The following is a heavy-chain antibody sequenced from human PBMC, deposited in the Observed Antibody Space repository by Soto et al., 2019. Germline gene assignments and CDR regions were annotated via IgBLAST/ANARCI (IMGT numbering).Heavy chain of an antibody. V-gene: IGHV3-21*01. CDR1: GFTFSSYS. CDR2: ISSSSSYI. Sequence: GGSLRLSCAASGFTFSSYSMNWVRQAPGKGLEWVSSISSSSSYIYYADSVKGRFTISRDNAKNSLYLQMNSLRAKDTAVYYCARPHCSGGSCYSTPGAFDIWGQGTMVTVSS. J-gene: IGHJ3*02. D-gene: IGHD2-15*01. CDR3: ARPHCSGGSCYSTPGAFDI.